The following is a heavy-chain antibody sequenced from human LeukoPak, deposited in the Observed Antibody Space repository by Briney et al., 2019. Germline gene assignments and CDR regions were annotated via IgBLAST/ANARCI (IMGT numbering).Heavy chain of an antibody. V-gene: IGHV3-30*02. CDR1: GFTFSSYG. CDR3: AKADCSSTSCYLFDY. D-gene: IGHD2-2*01. CDR2: IRYDGSNK. Sequence: PGGSLRLSCAASGFTFSSYGMHWVRQAPGKGLEWVAFIRYDGSNKYYADSVKGRFTISRDNSKNTLYLQMNSLRAEDTAVYYCAKADCSSTSCYLFDYWGQGTLVTVSS. J-gene: IGHJ4*02.